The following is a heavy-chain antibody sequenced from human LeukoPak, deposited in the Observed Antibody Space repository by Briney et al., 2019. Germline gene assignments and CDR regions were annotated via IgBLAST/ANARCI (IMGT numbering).Heavy chain of an antibody. CDR1: GYTFTSYY. D-gene: IGHD3-3*01. CDR3: ARGYCSSTSCEQIGRHLRFLEWLFPAFDY. V-gene: IGHV1-46*03. J-gene: IGHJ4*02. Sequence: ASVKVSCKASGYTFTSYYMHWMRQAPGQGLEWMGIINPSGGSTSYAQKFQGRVTMTRDTPTSTVYMELSSLRSEDTAVYYCARGYCSSTSCEQIGRHLRFLEWLFPAFDYWGQGTLVTVSS. CDR2: INPSGGST.